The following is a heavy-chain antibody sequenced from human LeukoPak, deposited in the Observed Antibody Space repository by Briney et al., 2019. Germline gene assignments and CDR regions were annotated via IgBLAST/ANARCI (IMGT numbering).Heavy chain of an antibody. V-gene: IGHV3-9*01. CDR2: ISWNSGSI. Sequence: GGSLRLSCAASGFTFDDYAMHWVRQAPGKGLEWVSGISWNSGSIGYADSVKGRFTISRDNAKNSLYLQMNSLRVEDTAVYYCAREDSNGYDYWGQGTLVTVSS. CDR1: GFTFDDYA. J-gene: IGHJ4*02. CDR3: AREDSNGYDY. D-gene: IGHD3-22*01.